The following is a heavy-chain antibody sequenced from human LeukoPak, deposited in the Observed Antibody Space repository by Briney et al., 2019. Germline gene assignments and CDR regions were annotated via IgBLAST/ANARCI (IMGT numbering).Heavy chain of an antibody. V-gene: IGHV3-66*01. D-gene: IGHD4-17*01. CDR2: IYSGGTT. CDR3: ASKLTSGY. J-gene: IGHJ4*02. CDR1: GFTVTSNY. Sequence: GGSLRLSCVVSGFTVTSNYMSWVRQAPGKGLEWVSVIYSGGTTNYADSVKGRFTVYRDNSKNTLYLQMNSLRAEDTAVYYCASKLTSGYWGQGALVTVSS.